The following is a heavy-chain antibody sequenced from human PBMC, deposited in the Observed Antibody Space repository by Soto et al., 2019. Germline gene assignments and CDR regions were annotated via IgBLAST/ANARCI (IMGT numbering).Heavy chain of an antibody. CDR2: IYYSGST. D-gene: IGHD6-13*01. Sequence: SETLSLTCTVSGGSISSYYCSWIRQPPGKGLEWIVNIYYSGSTNYNPSLKSRVTISVDTSKNQFSLKLSSVTAADTAVYYCARDVAAADAFDIWGQGTIVTVSS. CDR3: ARDVAAADAFDI. V-gene: IGHV4-59*01. CDR1: GGSISSYY. J-gene: IGHJ3*02.